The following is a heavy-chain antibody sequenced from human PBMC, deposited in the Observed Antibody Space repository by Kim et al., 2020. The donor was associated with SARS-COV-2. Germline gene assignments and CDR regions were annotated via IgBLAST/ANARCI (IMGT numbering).Heavy chain of an antibody. Sequence: SETLSLTCTVSGYSISSSYYWGWIRQPPGKRLEWSGSIYHSGSTYYNPSLKSRVTISVDTSKNQFSLKLSSVTAADTAVYYCARDHGSGTKWFDPWGQGTLVTVSS. CDR2: IYHSGST. CDR1: GYSISSSYY. CDR3: ARDHGSGTKWFDP. V-gene: IGHV4-38-2*02. D-gene: IGHD3-10*01. J-gene: IGHJ5*02.